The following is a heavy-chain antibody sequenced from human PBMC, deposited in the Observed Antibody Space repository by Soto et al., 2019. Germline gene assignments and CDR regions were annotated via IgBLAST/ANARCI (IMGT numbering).Heavy chain of an antibody. Sequence: PSETLSLTCTISGGSISSGGYYWSWIRQHPGKGLEWIGYIYYSGSTYYNPSLKSRVTISVDMSKNQFSLKLSSVTAADTAVYYCARVFSDSSSFFDPWGQGTLVTVSS. V-gene: IGHV4-31*03. J-gene: IGHJ5*02. D-gene: IGHD6-13*01. CDR3: ARVFSDSSSFFDP. CDR2: IYYSGST. CDR1: GGSISSGGYY.